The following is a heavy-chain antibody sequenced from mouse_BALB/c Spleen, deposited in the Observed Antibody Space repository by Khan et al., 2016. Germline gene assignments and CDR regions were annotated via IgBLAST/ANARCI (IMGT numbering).Heavy chain of an antibody. CDR3: ARYDGDYFDY. CDR2: INYSGST. D-gene: IGHD2-3*01. CDR1: GDSITSGY. Sequence: EVQLQESGPSLVKPSQTLSLTCSVTGDSITSGYWNWIRKFPGNKLEYMGYINYSGSTYYNPSPKSRISISPDTYNNHYYLQLTCVTTEDTATNYCARYDGDYFDYWGQGTTLTVSS. J-gene: IGHJ2*01. V-gene: IGHV3-8*02.